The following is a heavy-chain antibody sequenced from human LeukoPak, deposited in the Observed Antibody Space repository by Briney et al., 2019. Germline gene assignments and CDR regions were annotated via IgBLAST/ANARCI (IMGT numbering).Heavy chain of an antibody. CDR3: ARGGGSPTIRYNWFDP. V-gene: IGHV3-30*04. CDR1: GFTFSSYA. Sequence: PGRSLRLSCAASGFTFSSYAMHWVRQAPGKGLEWVAVISYDGSNKYYADSVKGRFTISRDNSKNTLYLQMNSLRAEDTAAYYCARGGGSPTIRYNWFDPWGQGTLVTVSS. D-gene: IGHD3-16*01. J-gene: IGHJ5*02. CDR2: ISYDGSNK.